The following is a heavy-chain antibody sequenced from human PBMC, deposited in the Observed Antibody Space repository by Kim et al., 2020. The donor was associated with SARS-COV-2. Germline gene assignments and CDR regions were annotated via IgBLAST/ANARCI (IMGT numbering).Heavy chain of an antibody. Sequence: GGSLRLSCAASGFTFSSYAMHWVRQAPGKGLEWVAVISYDGSNKYYADSVKGRFTISRDNSKNTLYLQMNSLRAEDTAVYYCARDPGVLRYFDWLDAFD. D-gene: IGHD3-9*01. CDR1: GFTFSSYA. CDR2: ISYDGSNK. CDR3: ARDPGVLRYFDWLDAFD. J-gene: IGHJ3*02. V-gene: IGHV3-30-3*01.